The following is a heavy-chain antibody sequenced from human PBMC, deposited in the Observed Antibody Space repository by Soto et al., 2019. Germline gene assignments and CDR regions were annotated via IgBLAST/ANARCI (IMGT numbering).Heavy chain of an antibody. CDR1: GFKFSNYA. J-gene: IGHJ4*02. CDR3: AKDRRAGGNSAFYFDF. V-gene: IGHV3-23*01. D-gene: IGHD3-16*01. Sequence: GGSLRLSCAASGFKFSNYAMSWVRQAPGKGLEWVSLISATGGGTYYADSVKGRFTISRDNSHNTLYLQVHSLTAEDAAVYYCAKDRRAGGNSAFYFDFWGQGAQVTVSS. CDR2: ISATGGGT.